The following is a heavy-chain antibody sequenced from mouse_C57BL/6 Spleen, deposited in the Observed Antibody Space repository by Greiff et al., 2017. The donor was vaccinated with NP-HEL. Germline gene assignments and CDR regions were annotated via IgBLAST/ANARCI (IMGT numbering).Heavy chain of an antibody. CDR3: VRHVTDPEAY. CDR1: GFSFNTYA. D-gene: IGHD2-1*01. V-gene: IGHV10-1*01. J-gene: IGHJ3*01. Sequence: EVMLVESGGGLVQPKGSLKLSCAASGFSFNTYAMNWVRQAPGKGLEWVARIRSKSNNYATYYADSVKDRFTISRDDSESMLYLQMNNLKTEDTAMYYCVRHVTDPEAYWGQGTLVTVSA. CDR2: IRSKSNNYAT.